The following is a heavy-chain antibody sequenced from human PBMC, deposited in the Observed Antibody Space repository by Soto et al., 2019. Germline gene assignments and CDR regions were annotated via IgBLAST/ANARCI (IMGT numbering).Heavy chain of an antibody. J-gene: IGHJ6*02. D-gene: IGHD3-22*01. CDR1: GFSLRTSGMC. V-gene: IGHV2-70*01. CDR3: ARTLYYYDSSGYAHDVMDV. CDR2: IDWDNEK. Sequence: SGPTLVNPTQTLTLTCTFSGFSLRTSGMCVSWIRQPPGKTLEWLALIDWDNEKYYSKSLKTRLTISKDTSKKQVVLTKTKMNPVDTATYYCARTLYYYDSSGYAHDVMDVWGQGT.